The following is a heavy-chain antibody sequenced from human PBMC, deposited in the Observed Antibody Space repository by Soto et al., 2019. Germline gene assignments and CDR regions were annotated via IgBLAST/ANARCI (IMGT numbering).Heavy chain of an antibody. CDR1: GGTFSSYA. D-gene: IGHD6-13*01. V-gene: IGHV1-69*12. CDR2: IIPIFGTA. J-gene: IGHJ2*01. CDR3: ARSGIAAAGTVSWYFDL. Sequence: QVQLVQSGAEVKKPGSSVKVSCKASGGTFSSYAISWVRQAPGQGLEWMGGIIPIFGTANYAQKFQGRVTITADESTSTADMELSSLRSEDTAVYYCARSGIAAAGTVSWYFDLWGRGTLVTVSS.